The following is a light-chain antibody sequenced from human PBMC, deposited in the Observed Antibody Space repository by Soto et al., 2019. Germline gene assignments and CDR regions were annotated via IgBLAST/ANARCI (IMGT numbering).Light chain of an antibody. V-gene: IGKV3-20*01. CDR2: GAS. J-gene: IGKJ1*01. Sequence: EIVLTQSPGTLSLSPGKRATLSCRASQSVSNNYLAWYQQKPGQAPRLLIYGASSRATGIPDRFSGSGSGTDFTLTISRLEPEDFAVYYCQQYGSSPPWTFGQGTKVDIK. CDR3: QQYGSSPPWT. CDR1: QSVSNNY.